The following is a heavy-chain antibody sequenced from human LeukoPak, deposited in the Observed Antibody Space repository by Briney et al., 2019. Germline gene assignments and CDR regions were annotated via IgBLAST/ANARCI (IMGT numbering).Heavy chain of an antibody. CDR2: IKQDGSEK. V-gene: IGHV3-7*01. J-gene: IGHJ4*02. CDR3: ARESLAAAQDY. D-gene: IGHD6-13*01. CDR1: GFTFSSYS. Sequence: PGGSLRLSCAASGFTFSSYSMNWVRQAPGKGLEWVANIKQDGSEKYYVDSVKGRFTISRDNAKNSLYLQMNSLRAEDTAVYYCARESLAAAQDYWGQGTLVTVSS.